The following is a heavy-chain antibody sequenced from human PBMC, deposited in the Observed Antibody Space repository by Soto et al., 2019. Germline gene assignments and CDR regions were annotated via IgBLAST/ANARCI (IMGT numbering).Heavy chain of an antibody. D-gene: IGHD6-13*01. CDR1: GGTFSSYA. V-gene: IGHV1-69*01. CDR3: ARAQPDIASAAFDY. CDR2: LIPIFGTA. J-gene: IGHJ4*02. Sequence: QVQLVQSGAEVKKPGSSVKVSCKASGGTFSSYAISWVRQAPGQGLEWMGGLIPIFGTANYAQKFQGRGTSTADESTSTAYMELSSLRSEDTAVYDCARAQPDIASAAFDYWGQGTLVTVSS.